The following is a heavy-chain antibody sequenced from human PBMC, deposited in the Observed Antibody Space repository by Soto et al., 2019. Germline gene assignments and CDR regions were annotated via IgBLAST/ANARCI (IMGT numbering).Heavy chain of an antibody. D-gene: IGHD6-19*01. V-gene: IGHV3-20*01. Sequence: GGSLRLSCAASGFTFDDYGMSWVRQAPGKGLEWVSGINWNGGSTGYADSVKGRFTISRDNAKNSLYLQMNSLRAEDTALYHCARRVEADSSGWYDRETNWFDPWGQGTLVTVSS. J-gene: IGHJ5*02. CDR3: ARRVEADSSGWYDRETNWFDP. CDR1: GFTFDDYG. CDR2: INWNGGST.